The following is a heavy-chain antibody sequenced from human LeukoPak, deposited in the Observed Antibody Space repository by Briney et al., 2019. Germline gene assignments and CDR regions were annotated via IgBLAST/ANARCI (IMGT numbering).Heavy chain of an antibody. V-gene: IGHV4-39*01. Sequence: PSETLSLTCTVSGGSISSSSYYWGWIRQPPGKGLKWIGSIYYSGSTYYNPSLKNRVTISVDTSKNQFSLKLSSVTAADTAVYYCARRYGSGSYWYFDYWGQGTLVTVSS. CDR2: IYYSGST. CDR1: GGSISSSSYY. J-gene: IGHJ4*02. CDR3: ARRYGSGSYWYFDY. D-gene: IGHD3-10*01.